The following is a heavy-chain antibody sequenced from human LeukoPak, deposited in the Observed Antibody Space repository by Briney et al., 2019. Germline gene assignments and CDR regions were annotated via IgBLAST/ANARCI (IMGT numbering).Heavy chain of an antibody. CDR3: AKDSDYNSGSFDY. D-gene: IGHD3-10*01. Sequence: GGSLRLSCAASGFTFSNYAVSWVRQAPGKGLEWVSAISGSGVSTFYADSVKVRFTVSRDNSKNTLYLQMNSLRAEDTAVYYCAKDSDYNSGSFDYWGQGTLVTVSS. V-gene: IGHV3-23*01. CDR1: GFTFSNYA. J-gene: IGHJ4*02. CDR2: ISGSGVST.